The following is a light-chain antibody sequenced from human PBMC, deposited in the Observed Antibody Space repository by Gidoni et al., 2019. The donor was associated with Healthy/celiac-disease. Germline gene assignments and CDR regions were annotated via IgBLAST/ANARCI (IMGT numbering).Light chain of an antibody. Sequence: QSALTQPRSVPGSPGQSVTISCTGTSSDVGGDNYVSWYPQHPGKTPKLMIYDVSKRPSGVPDRCSGSKSGNTASLTISGLQAEDEADYYCCSYAGSFWVFGGGTKLTVL. CDR2: DVS. V-gene: IGLV2-11*01. CDR3: CSYAGSFWV. CDR1: SSDVGGDNY. J-gene: IGLJ3*02.